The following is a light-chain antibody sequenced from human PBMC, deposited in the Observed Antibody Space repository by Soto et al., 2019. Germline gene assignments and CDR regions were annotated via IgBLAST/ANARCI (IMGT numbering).Light chain of an antibody. CDR2: AAS. J-gene: IGKJ1*01. V-gene: IGKV1-6*01. Sequence: AIRMAQSPSSLSASVGDRVTITCRASQGIRDDLGWYQQKPGKAPKLLIYAASTLQSGVPSRFSGSGSGTEFTLTISSLQPEDFGTSYCLQDYNFTQTFGQGTKVDIK. CDR1: QGIRDD. CDR3: LQDYNFTQT.